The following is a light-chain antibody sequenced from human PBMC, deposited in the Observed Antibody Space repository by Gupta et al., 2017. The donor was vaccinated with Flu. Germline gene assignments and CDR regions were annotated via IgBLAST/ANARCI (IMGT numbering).Light chain of an antibody. Sequence: QSVFTQPPPVSAAPGQKVPISCSGSSSNIGNNYVSWYQQLPGTAPKLLIYENNKRPSGIPDRFSGSKSGTSATLGITGLQTGDEADYYCGTWDSSLSAYVVFGGGTKLTVL. CDR1: SSNIGNNY. CDR3: GTWDSSLSAYVV. V-gene: IGLV1-51*02. CDR2: ENN. J-gene: IGLJ2*01.